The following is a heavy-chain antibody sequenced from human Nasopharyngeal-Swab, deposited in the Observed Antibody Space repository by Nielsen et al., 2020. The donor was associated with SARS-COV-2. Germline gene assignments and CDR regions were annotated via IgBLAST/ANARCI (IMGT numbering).Heavy chain of an antibody. Sequence: GGSLRLSCAASGFTFSSYWMHWVRQAPGKRLVWVSRINSDGSSTSYADSVKGRFTISRDNAKNTLYLQMNSLRAEDTAVYYCARVGYSSSPGGWFDPWGQGTLVTVSS. CDR1: GFTFSSYW. CDR2: INSDGSST. D-gene: IGHD6-6*01. CDR3: ARVGYSSSPGGWFDP. V-gene: IGHV3-74*01. J-gene: IGHJ5*02.